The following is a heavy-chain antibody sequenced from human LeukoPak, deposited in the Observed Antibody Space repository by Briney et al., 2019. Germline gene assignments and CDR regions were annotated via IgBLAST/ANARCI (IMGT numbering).Heavy chain of an antibody. CDR1: GFTVSSNY. Sequence: GGSLRLSCAASGFTVSSNYMSWVRQAPGKGLEWVSVIYSGGNTYHADSVKGRFTLSRDNSKNTLYLQMNRLRAEDTAVYYCARGSLCSGWYYFDYWGQGALVTVSS. D-gene: IGHD6-19*01. CDR3: ARGSLCSGWYYFDY. J-gene: IGHJ4*02. V-gene: IGHV3-53*01. CDR2: IYSGGNT.